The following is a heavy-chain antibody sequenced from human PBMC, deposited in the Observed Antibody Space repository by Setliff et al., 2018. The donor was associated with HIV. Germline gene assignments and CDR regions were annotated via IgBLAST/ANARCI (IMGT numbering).Heavy chain of an antibody. CDR2: IYYSGST. V-gene: IGHV4-59*08. CDR3: ARRGKDDYGESYSLKMVYFDY. Sequence: KPSETLSLTCTVSGGSISSYYWSWIRQPPGKGLEWIGYIYYSGSTNYNPSLKSRVTMSVDTSKNQFSLKLSSVTAADTAVYYCARRGKDDYGESYSLKMVYFDYWGQGTLVTVSS. J-gene: IGHJ4*02. CDR1: GGSISSYY. D-gene: IGHD4-17*01.